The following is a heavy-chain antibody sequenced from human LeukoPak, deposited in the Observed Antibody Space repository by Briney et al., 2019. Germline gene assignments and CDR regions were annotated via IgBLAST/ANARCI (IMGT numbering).Heavy chain of an antibody. D-gene: IGHD3-10*01. CDR1: GYTFTSYG. J-gene: IGHJ6*04. V-gene: IGHV1-18*01. Sequence: ASVKVSCKASGYTFTSYGISWVRQAPGQGLEWMGWISAYNGNTNYAQKFQGRVTITRDTSASTAYMELSSLRSEDTAVYYCARGVTMVRGVIISGYDFSYYGMDVWGKGTTVTVSS. CDR3: ARGVTMVRGVIISGYDFSYYGMDV. CDR2: ISAYNGNT.